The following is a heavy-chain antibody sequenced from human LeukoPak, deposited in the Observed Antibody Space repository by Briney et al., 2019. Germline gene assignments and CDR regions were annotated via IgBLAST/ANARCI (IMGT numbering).Heavy chain of an antibody. CDR3: ARVPEGVMTVRAFDI. Sequence: GASVKVSCKASGGTFSSYAISWVRQAPGQGLEWMGGIIPIFGTANYAQKFQGRVTITADKSTSAAYMELSSLRSEDTAVYYCARVPEGVMTVRAFDIWGQGTMVTVSS. V-gene: IGHV1-69*06. CDR1: GGTFSSYA. CDR2: IIPIFGTA. D-gene: IGHD3-16*01. J-gene: IGHJ3*02.